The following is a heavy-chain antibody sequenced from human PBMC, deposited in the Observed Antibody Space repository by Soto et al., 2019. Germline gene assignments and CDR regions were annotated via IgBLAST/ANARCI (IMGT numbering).Heavy chain of an antibody. CDR2: MNPNSGNT. V-gene: IGHV1-8*01. Sequence: ASAKVSCKASGYTFTSYDINWVRQATGQGLEWMGWMNPNSGNTGYAQKFQGRVTMTRNTSISTAYMELSSLRSEDTAVYYCARGRGYYDSSGYSAPLDYWGQGTLVTVSS. CDR1: GYTFTSYD. D-gene: IGHD3-22*01. CDR3: ARGRGYYDSSGYSAPLDY. J-gene: IGHJ4*02.